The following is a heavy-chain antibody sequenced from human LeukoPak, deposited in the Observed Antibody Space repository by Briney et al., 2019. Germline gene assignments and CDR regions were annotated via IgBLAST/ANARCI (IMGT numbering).Heavy chain of an antibody. CDR2: LSTETDNT. D-gene: IGHD6-19*01. Sequence: GGALRLSCAASGCTFSRGMSWVRQAPGKGLEWASSLSTETDNTYYAVSVKGRFTIYRDISKNTLYLQMNGLRGEDTAVYYCARSPGGWFHDHGGQGTRVGVSS. J-gene: IGHJ1*01. V-gene: IGHV3-23*01. CDR1: GCTFSRG. CDR3: ARSPGGWFHDH.